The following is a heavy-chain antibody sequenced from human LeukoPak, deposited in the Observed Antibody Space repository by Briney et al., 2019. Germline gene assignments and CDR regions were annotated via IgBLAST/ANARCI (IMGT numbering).Heavy chain of an antibody. V-gene: IGHV4-4*02. D-gene: IGHD1-26*01. CDR2: IYHSGST. Sequence: SGTLSLTCAVSSGSISSSNWWSWVRQPPGKGLEWFGEIYHSGSTNYNPSFKSRVTISVDKSKNEFSLKLSSVTAADTAVYYCASGIVGARSFDYWGQGTLVTVSS. CDR1: SGSISSSNW. J-gene: IGHJ4*02. CDR3: ASGIVGARSFDY.